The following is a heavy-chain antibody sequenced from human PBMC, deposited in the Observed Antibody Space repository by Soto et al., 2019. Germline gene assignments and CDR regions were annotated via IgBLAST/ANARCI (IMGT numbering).Heavy chain of an antibody. Sequence: TLSLTCSVSGGAISPYYWSWIRQPAGKGLEWIGRIYASGSTNYNPSLKSRVTMSVATSKNQFSLKLTSVTAADTATYYCARGGMVIIPTATAFDYWGQGTLVTVSS. D-gene: IGHD1-1*01. CDR1: GGAISPYY. CDR3: ARGGMVIIPTATAFDY. J-gene: IGHJ4*02. V-gene: IGHV4-4*07. CDR2: IYASGST.